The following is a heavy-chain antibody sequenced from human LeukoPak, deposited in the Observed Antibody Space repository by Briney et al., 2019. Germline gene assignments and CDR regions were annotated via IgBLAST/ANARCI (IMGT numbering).Heavy chain of an antibody. J-gene: IGHJ5*02. V-gene: IGHV1-2*02. CDR2: IYPNNGGT. CDR1: GYIFTNLY. CDR3: TADLQRLRFEN. Sequence: ASVKVSCKASGYIFTNLYMHWMRQAPGQGLEWIGWIYPNNGGTNYAQKFQGRVSMTSDTSISTAYIELTRLTSDDTAVYYCTADLQRLRFENWGQGTLVTVSS.